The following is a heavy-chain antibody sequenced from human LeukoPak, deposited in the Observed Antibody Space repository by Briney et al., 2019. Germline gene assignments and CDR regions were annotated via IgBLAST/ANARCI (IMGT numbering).Heavy chain of an antibody. J-gene: IGHJ4*02. Sequence: PGGSLRLSCAASGFTLSTCGMHWVRQAPGKGLEWVAMISHDGNSKQYADFAKGRFTISRDNSKNTLYLEMNSLRTEDTAVYHCARDSTRSAFDYWGQGTLVTVSS. CDR1: GFTLSTCG. V-gene: IGHV3-30*03. D-gene: IGHD2-2*01. CDR3: ARDSTRSAFDY. CDR2: ISHDGNSK.